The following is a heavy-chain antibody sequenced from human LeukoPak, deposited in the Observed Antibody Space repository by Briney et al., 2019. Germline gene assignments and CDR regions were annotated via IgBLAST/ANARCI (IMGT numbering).Heavy chain of an antibody. J-gene: IGHJ6*02. Sequence: GGSLRLSCSTSGFTFGDHAMSWVRQDPGEGLEWVGFIRSKAYRGTTEYAPSVRGRFSISRDDSNSIAYLQMNTLQTEDTAVYYCARGPIQLWIHNAMDVWGQGTTVTVSS. CDR2: IRSKAYRGTT. D-gene: IGHD5-18*01. CDR1: GFTFGDHA. CDR3: ARGPIQLWIHNAMDV. V-gene: IGHV3-49*04.